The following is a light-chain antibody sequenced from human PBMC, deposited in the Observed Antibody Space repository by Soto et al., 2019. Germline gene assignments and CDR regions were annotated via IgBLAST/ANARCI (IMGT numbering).Light chain of an antibody. Sequence: QTAVTQEPPFSVSPGGTVTLTCALRSGSVSTSYYPSWYQQTPGQAPRTLIYNTNTRSSGVPDRFSGSILGNKAALTITGAQADDESDYYCVLYMGSGISVFGGGTKLTVL. CDR3: VLYMGSGISV. CDR1: SGSVSTSYY. CDR2: NTN. V-gene: IGLV8-61*01. J-gene: IGLJ2*01.